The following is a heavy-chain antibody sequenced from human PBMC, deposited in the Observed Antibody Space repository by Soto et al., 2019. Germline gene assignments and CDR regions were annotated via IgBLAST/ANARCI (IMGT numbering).Heavy chain of an antibody. V-gene: IGHV1-18*01. CDR3: ARDLASDSDFWRAYNGGYFDY. CDR2: ISPYNGNT. D-gene: IGHD3-3*01. CDR1: GYTFRNYG. J-gene: IGHJ4*02. Sequence: ASVKVSCKASGYTFRNYGITWVRQAPGQGLEWMAWISPYNGNTNYAQDLQGRVTMTTDTSTSTAYMELRSLTSEDTAMYYCARDLASDSDFWRAYNGGYFDYWGQGTLVTVSS.